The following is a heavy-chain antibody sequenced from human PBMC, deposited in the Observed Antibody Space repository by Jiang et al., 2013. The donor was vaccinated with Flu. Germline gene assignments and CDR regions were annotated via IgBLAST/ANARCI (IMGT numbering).Heavy chain of an antibody. CDR1: GFTFSSYS. CDR2: ISSSSSYI. J-gene: IGHJ6*03. D-gene: IGHD5-12*01. V-gene: IGHV3-21*01. CDR3: ARDGDIYSGYDFYYMDV. Sequence: QLLESGGGLVKPGGSLRLSCAASGFTFSSYSMNWVRQAPGKGLEWVSSISSSSSYIYYADSVKGRFTISRDNAKNSLYLQMNSLRAEDTAVYYCARDGDIYSGYDFYYMDVWGKGTTVTVSS.